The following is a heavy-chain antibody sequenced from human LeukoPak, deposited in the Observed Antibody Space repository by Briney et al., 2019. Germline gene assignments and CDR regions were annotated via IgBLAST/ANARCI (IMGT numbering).Heavy chain of an antibody. D-gene: IGHD2-2*01. V-gene: IGHV4-34*01. Sequence: SETLSLTCAVYGGSFSGYYWSWIRQPPGKGLEWIGEINHSGSTNYNPSLKSRVTTSVDTSKNQFSLKLSSVTAADTAVYYCARGEDLTSFDYWGQGTLVTVSS. J-gene: IGHJ4*02. CDR2: INHSGST. CDR3: ARGEDLTSFDY. CDR1: GGSFSGYY.